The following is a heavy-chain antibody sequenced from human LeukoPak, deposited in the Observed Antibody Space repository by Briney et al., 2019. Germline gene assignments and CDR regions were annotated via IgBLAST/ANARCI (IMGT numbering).Heavy chain of an antibody. CDR1: GFTFSSYG. J-gene: IGHJ4*02. D-gene: IGHD3-10*01. CDR3: ARVNGSGSYYDY. Sequence: GGSLRLSCAASGFTFSSYGMHWVRQAPGKGLEYVSAISNNGGTTYYANSVRGRFTISRDNSKNTLYLQMGSLRAEDKAVYYCARVNGSGSYYDYWGQGTLVTVSS. V-gene: IGHV3-64*01. CDR2: ISNNGGTT.